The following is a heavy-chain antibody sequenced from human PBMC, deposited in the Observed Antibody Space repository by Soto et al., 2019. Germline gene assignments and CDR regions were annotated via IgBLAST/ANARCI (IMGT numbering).Heavy chain of an antibody. J-gene: IGHJ5*02. V-gene: IGHV4-4*07. Sequence: SETLSLTCTVSGGSISSYYWSWIRQPAGKGLEWIGRIYTSGSTNYNPSLKSRVTMSVDTSKNQFSLKLSSVTAADTAVYYCARGGQVKIFGVLKWFDPWGQGTLVTVS. D-gene: IGHD3-3*01. CDR3: ARGGQVKIFGVLKWFDP. CDR1: GGSISSYY. CDR2: IYTSGST.